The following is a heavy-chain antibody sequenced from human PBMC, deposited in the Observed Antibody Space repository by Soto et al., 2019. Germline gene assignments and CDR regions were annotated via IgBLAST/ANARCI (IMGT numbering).Heavy chain of an antibody. Sequence: QVQLQQWGAGLLKPSETLSLTCAVYGGSFSGYYWSWIRQPPGKGLEWIGEINHSGSTNYNPSLKSRVTISVDTSKNQFSLKLSSVTAADTAVYYCARGVRYSYGTGNFDYWGQGTLVTVSS. V-gene: IGHV4-34*01. J-gene: IGHJ4*02. CDR2: INHSGST. CDR1: GGSFSGYY. CDR3: ARGVRYSYGTGNFDY. D-gene: IGHD5-18*01.